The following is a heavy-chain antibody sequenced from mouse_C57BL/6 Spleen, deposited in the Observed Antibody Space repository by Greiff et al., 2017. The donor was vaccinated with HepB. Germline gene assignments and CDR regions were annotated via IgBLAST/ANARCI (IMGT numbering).Heavy chain of an antibody. CDR1: GFTFSDYY. CDR3: ARGGDYYGSSPWFAY. CDR2: INYDGSST. D-gene: IGHD1-1*01. V-gene: IGHV5-16*01. J-gene: IGHJ3*01. Sequence: EVMLVESEGGLVQPGSSMKLSCTASGFTFSDYYMAWVRQVPEKGLEWVANINYDGSSTYYLDSLKSRFIISRDNAKNILYLQMSSLKSEDTATYYCARGGDYYGSSPWFAYWGQGTLVTVSA.